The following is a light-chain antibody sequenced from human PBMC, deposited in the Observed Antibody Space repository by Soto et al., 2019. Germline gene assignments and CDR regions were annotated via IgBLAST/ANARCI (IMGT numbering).Light chain of an antibody. Sequence: EIRMTQSPATLSVSPGGRATLSCRASQSISGALAWYQQKPGQAPRLLIYGASTRATSFPARFSGSGSGTDFTLTISSLQSEDFAVYYCQQYNNWPWTFGQGTKVDIK. CDR3: QQYNNWPWT. CDR2: GAS. CDR1: QSISGA. V-gene: IGKV3-15*01. J-gene: IGKJ1*01.